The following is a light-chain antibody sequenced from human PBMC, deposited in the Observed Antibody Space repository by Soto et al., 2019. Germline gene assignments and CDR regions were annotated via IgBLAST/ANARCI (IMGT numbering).Light chain of an antibody. CDR2: EDI. J-gene: IGLJ1*01. CDR3: CSYTTSSTLV. CDR1: SSDIGTYNH. V-gene: IGLV2-14*01. Sequence: QSALTQPASVSGSPGQSIAISCAGTSSDIGTYNHVSWYQQHPGKAPQLIIYEDINRPSGLSSRFSGSKSGNTASLTISGLQAEDEADYFCCSYTTSSTLVCGTGTKPPS.